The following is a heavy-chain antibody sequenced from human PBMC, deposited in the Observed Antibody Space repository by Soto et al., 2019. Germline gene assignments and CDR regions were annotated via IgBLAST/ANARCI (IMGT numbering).Heavy chain of an antibody. CDR1: GYTFTGYY. D-gene: IGHD2-2*02. CDR3: ARDKRSRYCSSTSRYIYYYGMDV. Sequence: ASVKVSCKASGYTFTGYYMHWVRQAPGQGLEWMGWINPNSGGTNYAQKFQGWATMTRDTSISTAYMELSRLRSDDTAVYYCARDKRSRYCSSTSRYIYYYGMDVWGQGTTVTVSS. V-gene: IGHV1-2*04. CDR2: INPNSGGT. J-gene: IGHJ6*02.